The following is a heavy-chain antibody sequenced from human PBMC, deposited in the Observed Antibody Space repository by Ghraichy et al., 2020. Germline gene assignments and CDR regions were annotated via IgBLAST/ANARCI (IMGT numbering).Heavy chain of an antibody. CDR3: ARGSLSTVTTWEYGMDV. CDR2: IYSGGST. CDR1: GFTVSSNY. J-gene: IGHJ6*02. Sequence: GGSLRLSCAASGFTVSSNYMSWVRQAPGKGLEWVSVIYSGGSTYYADSVKGRFTISRDNSKNTLYLQMNSLRAEDTAVYYCARGSLSTVTTWEYGMDVWGQGTTVTVSS. D-gene: IGHD4-17*01. V-gene: IGHV3-53*01.